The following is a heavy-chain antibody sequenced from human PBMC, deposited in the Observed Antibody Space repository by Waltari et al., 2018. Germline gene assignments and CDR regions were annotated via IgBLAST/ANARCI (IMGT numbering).Heavy chain of an antibody. CDR1: GFTFSSYA. V-gene: IGHV3-23*01. CDR3: AKAGYCSSTSCYYRHFGY. D-gene: IGHD2-2*01. Sequence: EVQLLESGGGLVQPGGSLRLSCAASGFTFSSYAMSWVRQAPGKGLEWVSAISGSGGSIYYADTVKVRFTISRDNSKNTLYLQMNSLRAEDTAVYYGAKAGYCSSTSCYYRHFGYWGQGTLVTVSS. J-gene: IGHJ4*02. CDR2: ISGSGGSI.